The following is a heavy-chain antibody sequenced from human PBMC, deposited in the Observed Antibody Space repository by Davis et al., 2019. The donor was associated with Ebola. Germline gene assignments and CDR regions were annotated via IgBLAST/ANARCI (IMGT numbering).Heavy chain of an antibody. CDR2: IIPIVGKA. CDR3: ARDRVRDDPNDY. V-gene: IGHV1-69*08. D-gene: IGHD3-10*01. Sequence: SVKVSCKASGGTFNTYTFTWVRQAPGQGLEWMGRIIPIVGKAIYAQRVQGRVTFTADKSTSTVYMELSSLRSEDTAVYYCARDRVRDDPNDYWGQGTLVTVSS. J-gene: IGHJ4*02. CDR1: GGTFNTYT.